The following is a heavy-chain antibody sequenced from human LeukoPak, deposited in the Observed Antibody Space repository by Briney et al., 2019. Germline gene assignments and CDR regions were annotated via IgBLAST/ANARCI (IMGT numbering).Heavy chain of an antibody. Sequence: GGSLRLSCAASGFTFSNAWMSWVRQAPGKGLEWVGRIKSNTDGGTTDYAAPVKGRFTISRDDSKNTLYLQMNSLKTEDTAVYYCTTDLEGYCSEWSQGTLVTVSS. V-gene: IGHV3-15*01. J-gene: IGHJ4*02. CDR2: IKSNTDGGTT. CDR3: TTDLEGYCSE. CDR1: GFTFSNAW. D-gene: IGHD2-15*01.